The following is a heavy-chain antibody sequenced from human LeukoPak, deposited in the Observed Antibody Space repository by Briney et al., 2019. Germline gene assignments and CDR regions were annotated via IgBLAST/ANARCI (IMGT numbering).Heavy chain of an antibody. D-gene: IGHD1-26*01. CDR3: AKDLVGATAD. J-gene: IGHJ4*02. CDR2: IRYRDSDR. Sequence: GGSLRLSCAASGFTFSYYGMHWVRQPPGKGLEWVAFIRYRDSDRYYADSVKGRFTISRDNSKNTLYLQMNSLRAEDTAVYYCAKDLVGATADWGQGTLVTVSS. CDR1: GFTFSYYG. V-gene: IGHV3-30*02.